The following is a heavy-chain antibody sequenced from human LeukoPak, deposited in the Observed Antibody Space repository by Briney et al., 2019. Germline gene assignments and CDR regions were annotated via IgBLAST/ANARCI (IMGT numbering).Heavy chain of an antibody. V-gene: IGHV3-53*01. CDR3: ARDPGGSSGYYYVPNAFHI. D-gene: IGHD3-22*01. J-gene: IGHJ3*02. CDR2: IYSGGST. Sequence: PGGSLRLSCAASGFTVSSNYMSWVRQAPGKGLEWVSLIYSGGSTYYADSVKGRFAISRDNSKNTLYLQMNSLRAEDTAVYYCARDPGGSSGYYYVPNAFHIWGQGTIVTVSS. CDR1: GFTVSSNY.